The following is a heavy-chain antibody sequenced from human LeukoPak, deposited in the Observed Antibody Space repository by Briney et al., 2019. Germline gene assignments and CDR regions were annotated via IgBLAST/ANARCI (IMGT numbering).Heavy chain of an antibody. Sequence: PGGSLRLSCAASGFTFDDYGMSWVRQAPGKGLEWGSAISGSGGSTYYADSVKGRFTISRDNSKNTLYLQMNSLRAEDTAVYYCAKDRIFGVVIISYYMDVWGQGTTVTVSS. CDR2: ISGSGGST. V-gene: IGHV3-23*01. CDR3: AKDRIFGVVIISYYMDV. CDR1: GFTFDDYG. J-gene: IGHJ6*03. D-gene: IGHD3-3*01.